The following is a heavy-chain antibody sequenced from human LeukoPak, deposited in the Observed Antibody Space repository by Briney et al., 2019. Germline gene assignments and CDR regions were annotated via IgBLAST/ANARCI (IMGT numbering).Heavy chain of an antibody. CDR2: ISYDGIYK. CDR1: GFTFSSNA. D-gene: IGHD6-19*01. J-gene: IGHJ4*02. CDR3: ANKHPPLAGLRGPLDY. Sequence: ETGRSLRLSCAASGFTFSSNARNWVRQAPGRGLEWVAIISYDGIYKYYADSVKGRFTISRDNSKNTLYLQMNSLRAEDTAIYFCANKHPPLAGLRGPLDYWGQGTLVTVSS. V-gene: IGHV3-30-3*01.